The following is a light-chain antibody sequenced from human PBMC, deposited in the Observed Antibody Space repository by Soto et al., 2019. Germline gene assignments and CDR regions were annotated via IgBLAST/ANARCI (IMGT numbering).Light chain of an antibody. Sequence: IVLRQSVDAVSLPPGVRATLSCRASQSVSASYLAWYQHKPGQAPRLLTYGASRRATGIPDRFSGSGSGTDFTLTISRLEPEDFVVYFCQQYASSPLTFGGGTKVDIK. CDR2: GAS. V-gene: IGKV3-20*01. J-gene: IGKJ4*01. CDR3: QQYASSPLT. CDR1: QSVSASY.